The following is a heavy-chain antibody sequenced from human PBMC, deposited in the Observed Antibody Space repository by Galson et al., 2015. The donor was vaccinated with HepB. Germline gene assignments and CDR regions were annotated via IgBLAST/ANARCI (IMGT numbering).Heavy chain of an antibody. V-gene: IGHV3-23*01. D-gene: IGHD3-22*01. CDR2: ISGSGGST. Sequence: SLRLSCAASGFTFSPYTMTWVRQAPGKGLEWVSAISGSGGSTYYADSVKGRFTISRDNSKNTLYLQMNSLRAEDTAVYYCAKDPIPNYYDSSGYYFEGLGDAFDIWGQGTMVTVSS. CDR3: AKDPIPNYYDSSGYYFEGLGDAFDI. CDR1: GFTFSPYT. J-gene: IGHJ3*02.